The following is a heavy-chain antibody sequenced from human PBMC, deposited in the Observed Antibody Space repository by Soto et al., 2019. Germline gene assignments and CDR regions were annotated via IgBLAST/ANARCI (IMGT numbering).Heavy chain of an antibody. CDR2: ISSSSSTI. J-gene: IGHJ6*02. D-gene: IGHD6-13*01. Sequence: GESLKISCAASGFTFSSYSMNWVRQAPGKGLEWVSYISSSSSTIYYADSVKGRFTISRDNAKNSLYLQMNSLRDEDTAVYYCARDLYSSSWYYYYGMDVWGQGTTVTVSS. V-gene: IGHV3-48*02. CDR3: ARDLYSSSWYYYYGMDV. CDR1: GFTFSSYS.